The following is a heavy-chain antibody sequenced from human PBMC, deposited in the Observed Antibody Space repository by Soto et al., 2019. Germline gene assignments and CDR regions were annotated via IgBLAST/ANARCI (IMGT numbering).Heavy chain of an antibody. CDR2: LQPGDSDT. CDR3: ARGVGGNLVYFAC. V-gene: IGHV5-51*01. D-gene: IGHD2-15*01. Sequence: LKISCKGCGYNFAACWIGWVRQMPGKGLEWMGILQPGDSDTRYSPSFQGQVTISVDKSINSAYLQWSSLETSDTAIYYCARGVGGNLVYFACRGNGTLVTVSS. CDR1: GYNFAACW. J-gene: IGHJ4*01.